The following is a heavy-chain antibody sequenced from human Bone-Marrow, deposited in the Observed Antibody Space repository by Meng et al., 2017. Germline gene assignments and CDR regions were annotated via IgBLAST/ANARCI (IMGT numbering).Heavy chain of an antibody. Sequence: GGSLRLSCAASGFTFSSYGMHWVRQAPGKGLEWVAVIWYDESNKYYADSVKGRFTISRDNSKNTLYLQMNSLRAEDTAVYYCARVVFIGGYQLLDYWGQGTLVTVSS. CDR1: GFTFSSYG. CDR2: IWYDESNK. CDR3: ARVVFIGGYQLLDY. V-gene: IGHV3-33*01. D-gene: IGHD2-2*01. J-gene: IGHJ4*02.